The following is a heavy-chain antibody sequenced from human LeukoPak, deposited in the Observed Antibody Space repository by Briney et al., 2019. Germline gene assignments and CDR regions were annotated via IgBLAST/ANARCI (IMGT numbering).Heavy chain of an antibody. D-gene: IGHD1-1*01. CDR1: GYTFTGYY. V-gene: IGHV1-69*05. Sequence: SVKVSCKASGYTFTGYYMHWVRQAPGQGLEWMGGIIPIFGRADYAQKFQDIVTITTDESTSTVYMELSSLRSEDTAVYYCARGETILNWFDPWGQGTLVTVSS. CDR2: IIPIFGRA. CDR3: ARGETILNWFDP. J-gene: IGHJ5*02.